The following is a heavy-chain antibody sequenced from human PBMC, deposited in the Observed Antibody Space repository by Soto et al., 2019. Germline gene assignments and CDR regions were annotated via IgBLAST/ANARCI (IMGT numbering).Heavy chain of an antibody. CDR1: GGTFSSSV. D-gene: IGHD5-18*01. Sequence: QVQLVQSGAEVKKVGSSVKVSCKASGGTFSSSVISWVRQAPGQGLEWMGGIIPILGTPNYAQDFQGRVTIAADESTSIVYLALNSLRADDTALYYCAKGGDTDLDWFDPWGQGTLVTVSS. J-gene: IGHJ5*02. V-gene: IGHV1-69*11. CDR3: AKGGDTDLDWFDP. CDR2: IIPILGTP.